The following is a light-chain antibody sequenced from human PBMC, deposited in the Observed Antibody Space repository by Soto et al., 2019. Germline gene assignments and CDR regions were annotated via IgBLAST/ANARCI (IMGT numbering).Light chain of an antibody. Sequence: QSVLTQPPSVSAAPGQKVTISCSGSTSNIGNNYVSWFQQLPGTAPKLIIYQSNRRPSGIPDRFSGSKSGTSATLGITGPQTGDEADYYCGSWDHSVSGFVFGTGTKVTVL. CDR2: QSN. CDR3: GSWDHSVSGFV. V-gene: IGLV1-51*02. CDR1: TSNIGNNY. J-gene: IGLJ1*01.